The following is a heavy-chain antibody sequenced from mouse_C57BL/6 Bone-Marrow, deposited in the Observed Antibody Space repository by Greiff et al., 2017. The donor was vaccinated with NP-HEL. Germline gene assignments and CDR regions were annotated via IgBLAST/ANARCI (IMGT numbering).Heavy chain of an antibody. V-gene: IGHV10-1*01. CDR2: IRSKSNNYAT. J-gene: IGHJ4*01. CDR3: VRHPGGISEAMDY. Sequence: EVQLVESGGGLVQPKGSLKLSCAASGFSFNTYAMNWVRQAPGKGLEWVARIRSKSNNYATYYADSVKDRFTISRDDSESMLYLQMNNLKTEDTAMYYCVRHPGGISEAMDYWGQGTSVTVSS. CDR1: GFSFNTYA.